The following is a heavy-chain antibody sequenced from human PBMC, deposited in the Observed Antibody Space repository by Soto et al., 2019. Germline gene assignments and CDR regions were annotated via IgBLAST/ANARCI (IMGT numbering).Heavy chain of an antibody. CDR3: ARDPIVLVPAALQGGYYYYGMDV. CDR1: GGTFSSYA. J-gene: IGHJ6*02. Sequence: QVQLVQSGAEVKKPGSSVKVSCKASGGTFSSYAISWVRQAPGQGLEWMGGIIPIFGTANYAQKFQGRVTITAAESTSTAYMELSSLRSEDTAVYYCARDPIVLVPAALQGGYYYYGMDVWGQGTTVTVSS. D-gene: IGHD2-2*01. V-gene: IGHV1-69*12. CDR2: IIPIFGTA.